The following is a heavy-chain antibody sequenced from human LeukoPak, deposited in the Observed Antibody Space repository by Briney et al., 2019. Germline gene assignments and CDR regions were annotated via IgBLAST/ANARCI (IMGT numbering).Heavy chain of an antibody. J-gene: IGHJ6*02. D-gene: IGHD1-26*01. V-gene: IGHV3-9*01. CDR3: AKHMRATNTYSFFGLDV. CDR1: GFTFKDYG. CDR2: IYWNGGGT. Sequence: GGSLRLSCAATGFTFKDYGMHWVRQPPGMGLKWVSSIYWNGGGTDYADSVKGRFTISRDNAKNSLYLQLSSLRPEDTALYYCAKHMRATNTYSFFGLDVWGQGTTVTVSS.